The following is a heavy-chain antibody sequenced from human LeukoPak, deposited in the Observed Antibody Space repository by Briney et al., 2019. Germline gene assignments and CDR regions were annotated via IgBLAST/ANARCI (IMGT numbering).Heavy chain of an antibody. CDR2: ISPNGGGT. CDR3: AKLEGSAATSSD. CDR1: GYTFTGYY. Sequence: ASVKVSCKASGYTFTGYYIHWLRQAPGQGLEWVGRISPNGGGTIYAQKFQGRVTVTRDTSVTTAYMELNRLTSDDTAVYFCAKLEGSAATSSDWGQGTLVTVSS. J-gene: IGHJ4*02. V-gene: IGHV1-2*06. D-gene: IGHD6-13*01.